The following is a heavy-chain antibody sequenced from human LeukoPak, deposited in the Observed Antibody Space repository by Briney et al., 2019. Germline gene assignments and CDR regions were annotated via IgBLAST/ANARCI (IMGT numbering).Heavy chain of an antibody. V-gene: IGHV4-39*07. CDR1: GYSFSSSGYY. Sequence: SETLSLACSVSGYSFSSSGYYWGWLRQSPGTGLEWIVDVFYNGKTNYNPSLRSLVTISIDTSTNQFSLRLTSVTAADTAVYYCARIFDSWGQGTLVTVSS. CDR3: ARIFDS. J-gene: IGHJ4*02. CDR2: VFYNGKT.